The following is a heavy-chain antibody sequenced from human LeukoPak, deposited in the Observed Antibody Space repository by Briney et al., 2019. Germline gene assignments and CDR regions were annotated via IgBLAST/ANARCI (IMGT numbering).Heavy chain of an antibody. CDR2: IYYSGST. CDR3: ARLRSGYDHSDYYYYGMDV. CDR1: GGSISSYY. Sequence: SETLSLTCTVSGGSISSYYWSWIRQPPGKGLEWIGYIYYSGSTNYNPSLKSRVTISVDTSKNQFSLKLSSVTAADTAVYYCARLRSGYDHSDYYYYGMDVWGQGTTVTVSS. V-gene: IGHV4-59*08. J-gene: IGHJ6*02. D-gene: IGHD5-12*01.